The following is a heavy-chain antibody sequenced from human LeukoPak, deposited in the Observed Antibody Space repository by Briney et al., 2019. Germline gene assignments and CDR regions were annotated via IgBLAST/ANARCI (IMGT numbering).Heavy chain of an antibody. D-gene: IGHD6-13*01. V-gene: IGHV3-23*01. Sequence: PGGSLRLSCAASRFTFGSYAMSWVRQAPGKGLEWVSAISGSGGSTYYADSVKGRFTISRDNSKNTLYLQMNSLRAEDTAVYYCAKSQRQQLPPDFDYWGQGTLVTVSS. CDR2: ISGSGGST. CDR1: RFTFGSYA. CDR3: AKSQRQQLPPDFDY. J-gene: IGHJ4*02.